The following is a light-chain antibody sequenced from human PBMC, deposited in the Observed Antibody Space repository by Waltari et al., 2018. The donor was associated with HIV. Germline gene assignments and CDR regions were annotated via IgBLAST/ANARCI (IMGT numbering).Light chain of an antibody. Sequence: QSLLPQPPSVSGAPGQRVTIPCSGNSPIIRAGFSAQRYQHLPGTAPKLLIYATTNRPSGVPDRFSGSKSGASASLAITGLQAEDEADYYCQSYDNSLTSYVFATGTRVTVL. J-gene: IGLJ1*01. CDR1: SPIIRAGFS. CDR3: QSYDNSLTSYV. CDR2: ATT. V-gene: IGLV1-40*03.